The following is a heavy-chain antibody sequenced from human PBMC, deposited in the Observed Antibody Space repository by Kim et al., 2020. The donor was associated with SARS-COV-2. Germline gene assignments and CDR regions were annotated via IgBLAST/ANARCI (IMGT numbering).Heavy chain of an antibody. CDR2: INHSGST. CDR1: GGSFSGYY. CDR3: ARGFGRGIAAAGAAFDI. D-gene: IGHD6-13*01. Sequence: SETLSLTCAVYGGSFSGYYWSWIRQPPGKGLEWIGEINHSGSTNYNPSLKSRVTISVDTSKNQFSLKLSSVTAADEAVYYCARGFGRGIAAAGAAFDIWGQGTMVTVSS. V-gene: IGHV4-34*01. J-gene: IGHJ3*02.